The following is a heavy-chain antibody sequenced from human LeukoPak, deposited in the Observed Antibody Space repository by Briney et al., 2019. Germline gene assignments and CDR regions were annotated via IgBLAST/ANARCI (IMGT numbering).Heavy chain of an antibody. CDR2: IKQDGSEK. J-gene: IGHJ4*02. Sequence: GGSLRLSCAASGFTFSNYWVRWVRQAPGKGLEWVANIKQDGSEKNYVDPVKGRFTISRGNAKNAQYLQMNSLRAEDTAIYYCAREGVPYAGDYWGQGTLVTVSS. CDR3: AREGVPYAGDY. V-gene: IGHV3-7*01. CDR1: GFTFSNYW. D-gene: IGHD3-10*01.